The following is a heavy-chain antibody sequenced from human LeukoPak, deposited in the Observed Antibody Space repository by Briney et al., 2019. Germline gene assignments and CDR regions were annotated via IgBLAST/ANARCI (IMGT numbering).Heavy chain of an antibody. Sequence: SETLSLTCAIYGGSFSGYYWSWIRQPPGRGLEWIGEINHSGNTNYNPSLKSRVTISVDTSKNQFSLKLSSVTAADTAVYYCARVARGGLDYWGQGTLVTVSS. CDR1: GGSFSGYY. CDR2: INHSGNT. J-gene: IGHJ4*02. CDR3: ARVARGGLDY. D-gene: IGHD3-10*01. V-gene: IGHV4-34*01.